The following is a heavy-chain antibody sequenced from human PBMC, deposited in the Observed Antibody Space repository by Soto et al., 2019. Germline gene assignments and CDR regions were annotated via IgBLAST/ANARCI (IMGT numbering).Heavy chain of an antibody. CDR2: MNPNSGNT. J-gene: IGHJ3*02. V-gene: IGHV1-8*01. CDR3: ACSVFSLRSQQSTPVRDAFDI. Sequence: QVPLVQSGAEVKKPGASVKVSCKASGYTFTSYDINWVRQATGQGLEWMGWMNPNSGNTGYAQKFQGRVTMTRNTSISTAYMELSSLRSEDTAMYYCACSVFSLRSQQSTPVRDAFDIWGQGTMVTVSS. D-gene: IGHD3-10*02. CDR1: GYTFTSYD.